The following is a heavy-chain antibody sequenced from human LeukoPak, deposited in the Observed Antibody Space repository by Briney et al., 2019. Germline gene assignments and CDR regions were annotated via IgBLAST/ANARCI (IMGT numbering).Heavy chain of an antibody. CDR3: ARRCSGGSCYRNWFDP. CDR2: MNPNSGNT. J-gene: IGHJ5*02. D-gene: IGHD2-15*01. Sequence: GASVKVSCKASGYTFTSYDINWVRQATGQGLEWMGWMNPNSGNTGYAQKFQGRVTMTRNTSISTAYMELSSLRSEDTAVYYRARRCSGGSCYRNWFDPWGQGTLVTVSS. CDR1: GYTFTSYD. V-gene: IGHV1-8*01.